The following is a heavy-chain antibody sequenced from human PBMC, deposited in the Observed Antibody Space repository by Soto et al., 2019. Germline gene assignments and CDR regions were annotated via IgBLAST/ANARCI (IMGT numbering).Heavy chain of an antibody. Sequence: QVQLRESGPGLVKPSGTLSLTCAVSGYSMSNTNWCSWVRQPPGKGLEWIGEIYHSGSTNYNPSLKSRVTISVDKSKNQFFLQLNSVTAADTAVYYWAKRSLRGVRFLETPWGKGTLVTVSS. CDR1: GYSMSNTNW. V-gene: IGHV4-4*02. CDR2: IYHSGST. J-gene: IGHJ5*02. D-gene: IGHD3-3*01. CDR3: AKRSLRGVRFLETP.